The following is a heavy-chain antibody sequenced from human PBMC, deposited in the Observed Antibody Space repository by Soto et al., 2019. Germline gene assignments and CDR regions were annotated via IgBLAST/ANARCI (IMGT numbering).Heavy chain of an antibody. CDR3: ARGLGHTRSWYFDL. CDR1: GGSITSNNW. D-gene: IGHD6-13*01. J-gene: IGHJ4*02. V-gene: IGHV4-4*02. Sequence: QVQLQESGPGLVKPSGTLALTCAVSGGSITSNNWWSWVRQPPGKGLEWMGEIYDSGNTNYNPSLRGRVSMSVDKSQNQFSLWLTAVTAADTAVYYCARGLGHTRSWYFDLWGQGILLTVSS. CDR2: IYDSGNT.